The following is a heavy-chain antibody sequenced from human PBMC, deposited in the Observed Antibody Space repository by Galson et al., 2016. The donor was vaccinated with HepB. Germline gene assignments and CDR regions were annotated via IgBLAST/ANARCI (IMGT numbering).Heavy chain of an antibody. D-gene: IGHD6-13*01. V-gene: IGHV3-73*01. CDR1: GFTFSGSA. CDR3: ARNPGASTWG. Sequence: SLRLSCAASGFTFSGSAIHWVRQASGKGLEWVGRIRSKPNNYATAYAASVKGRFTVSRDDSKNTVYLQMNSLSAEDTAVYYCARNPGASTWGWGQGTLVTVAS. CDR2: IRSKPNNYAT. J-gene: IGHJ4*02.